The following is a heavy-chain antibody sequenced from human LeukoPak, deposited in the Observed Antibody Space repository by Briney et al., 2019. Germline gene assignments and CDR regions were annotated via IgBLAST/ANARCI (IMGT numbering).Heavy chain of an antibody. CDR3: AKDHVEMATSFGDY. V-gene: IGHV3-30*18. CDR2: ISYDGSNK. D-gene: IGHD5-24*01. CDR1: GFPFSSYA. J-gene: IGHJ4*02. Sequence: GGSLRLSCAASGFPFSSYAMSWVRQAPGKGLEWVAVISYDGSNKYYADSVKGRFTISRDNSKNTLYLQMNSLRAEDTAVYYCAKDHVEMATSFGDYWGQGTLVTVSS.